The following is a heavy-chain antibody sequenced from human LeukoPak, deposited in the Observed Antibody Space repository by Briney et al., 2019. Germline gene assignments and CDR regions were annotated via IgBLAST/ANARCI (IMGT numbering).Heavy chain of an antibody. Sequence: SETLSLTCAVYGGSFSGYYWSWIRQPPGKGLEWIGEINHSGSTNYNPSLKSRVTISVDTSKNQISLKLSSVTAADTAVYYCARRYSYGSPFDYWGQGTLVTVSS. CDR3: ARRYSYGSPFDY. D-gene: IGHD5-18*01. V-gene: IGHV4-34*01. J-gene: IGHJ4*02. CDR2: INHSGST. CDR1: GGSFSGYY.